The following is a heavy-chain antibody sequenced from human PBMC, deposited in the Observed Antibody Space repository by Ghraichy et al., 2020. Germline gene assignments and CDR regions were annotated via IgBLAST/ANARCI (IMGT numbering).Heavy chain of an antibody. J-gene: IGHJ4*02. Sequence: SETLSLTCAVYGGSFSGYYWSWIRQPPGKGLEWIGEINHSGSTNYNPSLKSRVTISVDTSKNQFSLKLSSVTAADTAVYYCARRWASHGPGYWGQGTLVTVSS. V-gene: IGHV4-34*01. CDR3: ARRWASHGPGY. D-gene: IGHD1-26*01. CDR2: INHSGST. CDR1: GGSFSGYY.